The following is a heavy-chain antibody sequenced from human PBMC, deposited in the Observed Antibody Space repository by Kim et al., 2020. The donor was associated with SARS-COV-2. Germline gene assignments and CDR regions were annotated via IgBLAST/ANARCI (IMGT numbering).Heavy chain of an antibody. CDR3: ARGTPNSGSYGWYFDL. V-gene: IGHV3-53*01. CDR1: GFTVSSNY. CDR2: IYSGGST. Sequence: GGSLRLSCAASGFTVSSNYMSWVRQAPGKGLEWVSVIYSGGSTYYADSVKGRFTISRDNSKNTLYLQMNSLRAEDTAVYYCARGTPNSGSYGWYFDLWGRGTLVTVSS. D-gene: IGHD1-26*01. J-gene: IGHJ2*01.